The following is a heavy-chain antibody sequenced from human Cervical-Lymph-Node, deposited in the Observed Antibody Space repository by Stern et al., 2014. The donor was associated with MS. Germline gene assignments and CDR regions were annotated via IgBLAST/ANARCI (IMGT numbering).Heavy chain of an antibody. J-gene: IGHJ4*02. Sequence: VQLVESGGGLVKPGGSLRLSCAASGFTFSSYSMNWVRQAPGKGLEWVSSISSSSSYIYYADSVKGRFTISRDNAKNSLYLQMNSLRAEDTAVYYCARSITIFGVVIMQVGYFDYWGQGTLVTVSS. D-gene: IGHD3-3*01. CDR2: ISSSSSYI. CDR1: GFTFSSYS. V-gene: IGHV3-21*01. CDR3: ARSITIFGVVIMQVGYFDY.